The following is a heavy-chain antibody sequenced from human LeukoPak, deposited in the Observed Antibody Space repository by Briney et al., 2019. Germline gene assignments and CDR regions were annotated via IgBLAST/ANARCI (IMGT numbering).Heavy chain of an antibody. CDR1: GGSISSYY. D-gene: IGHD3-16*01. CDR3: ARDPGDIDY. V-gene: IGHV4-4*07. Sequence: PSETLSLTCTVSGGSISSYYWSWIRQLAGKGLEWIGRIHPSGSTNYNPSLKSRVTLSVDTSKNQFSLKLSSVTAADTAVYYCARDPGDIDYWGQGTLVTVSS. J-gene: IGHJ4*02. CDR2: IHPSGST.